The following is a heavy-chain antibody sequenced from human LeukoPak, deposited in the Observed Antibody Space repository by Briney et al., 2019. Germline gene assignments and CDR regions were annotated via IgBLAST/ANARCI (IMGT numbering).Heavy chain of an antibody. V-gene: IGHV3-7*04. J-gene: IGHJ4*02. CDR3: AREYGSGSYYAGWDDY. D-gene: IGHD3-10*01. Sequence: GGSLRLSCAASGFTFSSYWMSWVRQAPGKGLEWVANIKQDGSEKYYVDSVKGRFTISRDNAKNSLYLQMNSLRAEDTAVYYCAREYGSGSYYAGWDDYWGQGTLVTVSS. CDR1: GFTFSSYW. CDR2: IKQDGSEK.